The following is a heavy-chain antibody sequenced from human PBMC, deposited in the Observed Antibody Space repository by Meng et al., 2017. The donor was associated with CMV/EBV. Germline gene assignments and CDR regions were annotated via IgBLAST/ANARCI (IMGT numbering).Heavy chain of an antibody. CDR1: GFTFSNAW. CDR2: IKSKTDGGTT. CDR3: TTSRITIFGVVASDAFDI. J-gene: IGHJ3*02. V-gene: IGHV3-15*01. Sequence: GGSLRLSCAASGFTFSNAWMSWVRQAPGKGLEWVGRIKSKTDGGTTDYAAPVKGRFTISRDDSKNTLYLQRNSLKTEDTAVYYCTTSRITIFGVVASDAFDIWGQGTMVTVSS. D-gene: IGHD3-3*01.